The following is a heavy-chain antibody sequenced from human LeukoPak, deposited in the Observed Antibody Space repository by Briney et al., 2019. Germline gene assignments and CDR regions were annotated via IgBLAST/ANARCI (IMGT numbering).Heavy chain of an antibody. V-gene: IGHV1-18*01. CDR2: ISAYNGNT. D-gene: IGHD3-10*01. CDR1: GYTFTSYG. J-gene: IGHJ3*02. CDR3: ARDSRRITMVRGAQMLGNAFDI. Sequence: ASVKVSCKASGYTFTSYGISWVRQAPGQGLEWMGWISAYNGNTNYAQKLQGRVTMTTDTSTSTAYMELRSLRSEDTAVYYCARDSRRITMVRGAQMLGNAFDIWGQGTMVTVSS.